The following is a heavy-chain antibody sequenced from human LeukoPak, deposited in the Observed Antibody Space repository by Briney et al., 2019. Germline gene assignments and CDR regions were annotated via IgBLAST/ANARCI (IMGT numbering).Heavy chain of an antibody. V-gene: IGHV4-4*02. D-gene: IGHD3-10*01. Sequence: SETLSLTCAVSGASISSSNWWNWVCQPPGKGLEWVGEIYHSGRTNYNPSLKSRVTISVDKSKNQFSLMLTSVTAADTAVYYCARQLYGSGSHAWFDPWGQGTLVTVSS. CDR2: IYHSGRT. CDR3: ARQLYGSGSHAWFDP. CDR1: GASISSSNW. J-gene: IGHJ5*02.